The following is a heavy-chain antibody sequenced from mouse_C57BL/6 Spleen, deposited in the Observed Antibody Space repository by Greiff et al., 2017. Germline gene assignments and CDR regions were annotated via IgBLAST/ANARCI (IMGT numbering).Heavy chain of an antibody. Sequence: VQLQQSGAELVRPGSSVKLSCKASGYTFTDYWMHWVKQRPIQGLEWIGNIDPSDGETQYNQKFKDKATLTVDKYSSTAYMQLSSLTSEDSAVYYCARVYYGSTYAFADGGQGTLGTVSA. V-gene: IGHV1-52*01. CDR3: ARVYYGSTYAFAD. D-gene: IGHD1-1*01. CDR1: GYTFTDYW. CDR2: IDPSDGET. J-gene: IGHJ3*01.